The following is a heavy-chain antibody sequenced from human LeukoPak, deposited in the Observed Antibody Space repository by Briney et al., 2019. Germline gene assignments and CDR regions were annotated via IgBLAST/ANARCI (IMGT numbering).Heavy chain of an antibody. Sequence: ASVKVSCKASEYTFTSYGITWVRQAPGQGLEWMGWISGYNGDTNYVQKLQGRVTMTTDTSTNTAYMELRSLRSDDTAVYYCARVRGYRSSNSCYTKPFFDYWGQGTLVTVSS. CDR1: EYTFTSYG. D-gene: IGHD2-2*02. J-gene: IGHJ4*02. CDR2: ISGYNGDT. V-gene: IGHV1-18*01. CDR3: ARVRGYRSSNSCYTKPFFDY.